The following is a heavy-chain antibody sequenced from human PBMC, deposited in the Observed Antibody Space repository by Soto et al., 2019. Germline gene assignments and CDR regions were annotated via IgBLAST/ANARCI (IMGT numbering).Heavy chain of an antibody. Sequence: QVQLVQSGAEVKKPGSSVKVSCKASGVTFSTYSISWVRQAPGQGIEWMGGSPPIFGTSKYAQNFQGRVTIPGDESTSTAYMELSSLRSDDTAVYYCARVGRYPKSPYYSGMDDWGKWTTVTVS. J-gene: IGHJ6*04. V-gene: IGHV1-69*01. CDR3: ARVGRYPKSPYYSGMDD. CDR2: SPPIFGTS. CDR1: GVTFSTYS. D-gene: IGHD1-20*01.